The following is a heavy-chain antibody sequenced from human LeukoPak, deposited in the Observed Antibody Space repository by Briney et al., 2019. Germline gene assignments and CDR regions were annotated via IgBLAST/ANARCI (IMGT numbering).Heavy chain of an antibody. CDR2: IFYSGST. CDR1: GGSLTSYF. J-gene: IGHJ4*02. D-gene: IGHD6-13*01. CDR3: ARDQQPGDY. V-gene: IGHV4-59*01. Sequence: PSETLSLTCTVSGGSLTSYFWSWIRQPPGKGLEWIGYIFYSGSTNYNPSLKSRVTISVDTSKNQFSLRLSPVTAADTAVYYCARDQQPGDYWGQGTLVTVSS.